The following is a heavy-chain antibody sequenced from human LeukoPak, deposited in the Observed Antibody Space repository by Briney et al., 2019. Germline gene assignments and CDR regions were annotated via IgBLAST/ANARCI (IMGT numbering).Heavy chain of an antibody. CDR1: GGTFSSYA. D-gene: IGHD5-18*01. Sequence: SVKVSCKASGGTFSSYAISWVRQAPGQGLEWVGRTIPILGIANYAQKFQGRVTITADKSTSTAYMELSSLRSEDTAVYYCASGYSYGFSYWGQGTLVTVSS. J-gene: IGHJ4*02. CDR2: TIPILGIA. V-gene: IGHV1-69*04. CDR3: ASGYSYGFSY.